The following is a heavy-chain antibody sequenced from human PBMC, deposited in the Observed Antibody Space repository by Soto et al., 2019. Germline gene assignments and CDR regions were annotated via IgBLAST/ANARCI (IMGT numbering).Heavy chain of an antibody. CDR2: INPSGGST. J-gene: IGHJ6*02. V-gene: IGHV1-46*01. Sequence: ASAKVSCKASGYTFTSYYMHWVRQAPGQGLEWMGIINPSGGSTSYAQKFQGRVTMTRDTSTSTVYMELSSLRSEDTAVYYCARDKYSNYDYYYYGMDVWGQGTTVTVSS. CDR1: GYTFTSYY. CDR3: ARDKYSNYDYYYYGMDV. D-gene: IGHD4-4*01.